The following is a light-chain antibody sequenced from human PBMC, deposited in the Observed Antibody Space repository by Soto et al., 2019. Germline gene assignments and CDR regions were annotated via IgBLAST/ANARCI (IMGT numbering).Light chain of an antibody. CDR1: QSVNSN. V-gene: IGKV3-15*01. J-gene: IGKJ1*01. CDR2: GAS. Sequence: EIVMTQSPATLSVSPGERATLSYRASQSVNSNLAWYQQQPGKAPRLLIYGASTRASGIPARLSGSGSGTEFTLTIRSLQSEDFAVYYCQQYNNWATFGQGTKVDIK. CDR3: QQYNNWAT.